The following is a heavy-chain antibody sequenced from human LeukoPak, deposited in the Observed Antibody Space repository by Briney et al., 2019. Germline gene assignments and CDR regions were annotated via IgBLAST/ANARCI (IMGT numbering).Heavy chain of an antibody. J-gene: IGHJ6*03. CDR3: ARSSSIAARGSSPYYYYMDV. V-gene: IGHV4-4*07. D-gene: IGHD6-6*01. CDR1: GGSISSYY. CDR2: IHTSGST. Sequence: SETLSLTCTVSGGSISSYYWSWIRQPAGKGLEWIGRIHTSGSTNYNPSLKSRVTMSVDTSKNQFSLKLSSVTAADTAVYYCARSSSIAARGSSPYYYYMDVWGKGTTVTVSS.